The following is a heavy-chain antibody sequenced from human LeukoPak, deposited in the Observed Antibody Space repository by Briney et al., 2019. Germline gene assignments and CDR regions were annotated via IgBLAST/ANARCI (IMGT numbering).Heavy chain of an antibody. V-gene: IGHV4-59*08. J-gene: IGHJ6*02. Sequence: SETLSLTCTVSGGTISSYYWSWIRQPPGKGLEWLGYIYYSGSTNYNPSLKSRVTISVDTSKNQFSLKLSSVTAADTAVYYCARHSHTYYYGMDVWGQGTTVTVSS. CDR3: ARHSHTYYYGMDV. CDR2: IYYSGST. CDR1: GGTISSYY.